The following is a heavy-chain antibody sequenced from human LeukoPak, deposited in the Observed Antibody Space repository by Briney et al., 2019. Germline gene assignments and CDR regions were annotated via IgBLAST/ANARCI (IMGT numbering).Heavy chain of an antibody. V-gene: IGHV4-34*01. J-gene: IGHJ4*02. CDR2: INHSGST. D-gene: IGHD6-19*01. Sequence: LRLSCAASGFTFSSYGMHWIRQPPGKGLEWIGEINHSGSTNYNPSLKSRVTISVDTSKNQFSLKLSSVTAADTAVYYCARVSSSGWYVMDWGQGTLVTVSS. CDR3: ARVSSSGWYVMD. CDR1: GFTFSSYG.